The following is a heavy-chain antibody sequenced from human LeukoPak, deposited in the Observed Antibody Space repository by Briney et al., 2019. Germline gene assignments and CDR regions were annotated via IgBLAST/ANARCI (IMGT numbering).Heavy chain of an antibody. V-gene: IGHV4-34*01. CDR1: GGSFSGYY. Sequence: SEILSLTCAVYGGSFSGYYWSWIRQPPGKGLEWIGEINHSGSTNYNPSLKSRVTISVDTSKNQFSLKLSSVTAADTAVYYCARGLPVGYWGQGTLVTVSS. CDR3: ARGLPVGY. CDR2: INHSGST. J-gene: IGHJ4*02.